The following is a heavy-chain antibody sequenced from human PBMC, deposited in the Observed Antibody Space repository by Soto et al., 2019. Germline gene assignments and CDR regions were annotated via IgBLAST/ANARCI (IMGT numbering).Heavy chain of an antibody. CDR3: ARPTGRIARPDEGNFDY. V-gene: IGHV1-18*01. J-gene: IGHJ4*02. D-gene: IGHD1-1*01. CDR1: GYTFTSYG. Sequence: ASVKVSCKASGYTFTSYGISWVRQAPGQGLEWMGWISAYNGNTNYAQKLQGRVTMTTDTSTSTAYMELRSLRSDDTAVYYCARPTGRIARPDEGNFDYWGQGTLVTVSS. CDR2: ISAYNGNT.